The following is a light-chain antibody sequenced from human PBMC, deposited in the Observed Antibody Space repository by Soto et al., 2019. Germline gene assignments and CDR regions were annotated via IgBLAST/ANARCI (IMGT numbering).Light chain of an antibody. V-gene: IGLV2-14*01. CDR3: SSYTGSSTYV. J-gene: IGLJ1*01. CDR1: SSVVGVYNY. Sequence: QSALTQPASVSGSPVPSITISCTGTSSVVGVYNYVSWYQQYPGKAPKLMIYDVSNRPSGVSNRFSGSKSGSAASLTISGLQAEDESDYYCSSYTGSSTYVFGTGTKVTVL. CDR2: DVS.